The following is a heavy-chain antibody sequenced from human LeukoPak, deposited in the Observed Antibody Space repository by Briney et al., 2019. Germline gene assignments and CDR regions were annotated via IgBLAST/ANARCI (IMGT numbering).Heavy chain of an antibody. D-gene: IGHD3-16*02. V-gene: IGHV1-2*02. J-gene: IGHJ3*02. Sequence: ASVKVSCKTSGYTFIGYYIQWVRQAPGQGLEWMGYINPTSGGTNYAQEFQGRVTMTRDTSISTAYMELSRLTSDDTAVYYCARGEMITFGGVIVISTFDIRGQGTMVTVS. CDR3: ARGEMITFGGVIVISTFDI. CDR1: GYTFIGYY. CDR2: INPTSGGT.